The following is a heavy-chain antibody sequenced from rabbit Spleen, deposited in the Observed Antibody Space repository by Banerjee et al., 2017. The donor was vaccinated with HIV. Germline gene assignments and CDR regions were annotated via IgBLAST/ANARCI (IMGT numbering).Heavy chain of an antibody. Sequence: QEQLEESEGGLVKPEGSLTLTCKASGVSFNDKDVMCWVRQAPGKGLEWIACIYGGSSGSTYYASWAKGRFTISKTSSTTVDLRVTSLTAADTATYFCVRDQAGDADYGPYYLNLWGPGTLVTVS. D-gene: IGHD2-1*01. V-gene: IGHV1S45*01. J-gene: IGHJ4*01. CDR3: VRDQAGDADYGPYYLNL. CDR2: IYGGSSGST. CDR1: GVSFNDKDV.